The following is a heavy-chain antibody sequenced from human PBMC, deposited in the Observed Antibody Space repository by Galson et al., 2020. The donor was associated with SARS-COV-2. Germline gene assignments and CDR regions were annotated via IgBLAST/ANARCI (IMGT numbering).Heavy chain of an antibody. D-gene: IGHD6-19*01. J-gene: IGHJ4*02. CDR1: GYRFKDYW. Sequence: GESLKISCETSGYRFKDYWIGWVRQMPGKGLQWMGVMYPDDSYTKYNPSFEGQVTLSADKSTTTVYLQWNSLKASDTAMYYCARHGASSGWYEGIDFWGQGTLVTVSS. CDR3: ARHGASSGWYEGIDF. V-gene: IGHV5-51*01. CDR2: MYPDDSYT.